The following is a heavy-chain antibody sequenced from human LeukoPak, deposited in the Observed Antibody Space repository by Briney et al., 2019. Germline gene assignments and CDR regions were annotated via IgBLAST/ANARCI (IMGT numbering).Heavy chain of an antibody. D-gene: IGHD3-3*01. J-gene: IGHJ2*01. CDR3: ARDVYDFWSGYREGYWYFDL. CDR2: INPSDIGT. V-gene: IGHV1-46*01. CDR1: GYTFTSYY. Sequence: ASVKVSCKASGYTFTSYYMHWVRQAPGQGLEWMGIINPSDIGTSYAQKFQGRVTINADKSTSTAYMELSTLRSEDTAVYYCARDVYDFWSGYREGYWYFDLWGRGTLVTVSS.